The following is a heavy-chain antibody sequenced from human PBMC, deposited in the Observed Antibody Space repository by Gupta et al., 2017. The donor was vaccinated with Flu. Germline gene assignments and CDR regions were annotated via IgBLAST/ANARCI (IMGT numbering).Heavy chain of an antibody. J-gene: IGHJ4*02. Sequence: QVQLQQWGAGLLKLSETLSLTCAVYGGSFSGYYWSWIRQPPGKGLEWIGEINHSGSTNYNPSLKSRVTISVDTSKNQFSLKLSSVTAADTAVYYCARGRITMVRGVIRSFAFDYWGQGTLVTVSS. CDR3: ARGRITMVRGVIRSFAFDY. CDR1: GGSFSGYY. V-gene: IGHV4-34*01. CDR2: INHSGST. D-gene: IGHD3-10*01.